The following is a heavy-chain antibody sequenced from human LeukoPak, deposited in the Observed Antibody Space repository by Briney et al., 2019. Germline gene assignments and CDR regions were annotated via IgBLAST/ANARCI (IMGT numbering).Heavy chain of an antibody. V-gene: IGHV4-39*07. J-gene: IGHJ4*02. CDR2: IYYGGST. CDR3: ARDRLGYNYGQFDY. D-gene: IGHD5-18*01. CDR1: GGSISSSSYY. Sequence: PSETLSLTCTVSGGSISSSSYYWGWIRQPPGKGLEWIGSIYYGGSTYYNPSLKSRVTISVDTSKNQFSLKLSSVTAADTAVYYCARDRLGYNYGQFDYWGQGTLVTVSS.